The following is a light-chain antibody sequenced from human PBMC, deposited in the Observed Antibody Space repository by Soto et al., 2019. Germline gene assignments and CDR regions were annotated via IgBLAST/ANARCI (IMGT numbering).Light chain of an antibody. CDR1: SGYSNYK. CDR2: VGTGGIVG. J-gene: IGLJ2*01. CDR3: GADHGSGSNCVWGVG. V-gene: IGLV9-49*01. Sequence: QSVLTQPPSASASLGASVTLTCTLSSGYSNYKVDWYQQRPGKGPRFVMRVGTGGIVGSKGDVIPDRFSVLGSGLNRYLTIKNIQEEDESDYHCGADHGSGSNCVWGVGFGGGTQLTVL.